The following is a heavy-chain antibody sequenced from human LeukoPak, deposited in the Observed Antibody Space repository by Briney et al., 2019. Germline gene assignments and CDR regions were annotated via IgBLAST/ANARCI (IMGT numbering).Heavy chain of an antibody. J-gene: IGHJ6*02. V-gene: IGHV4-39*01. CDR2: VYYSGTT. Sequence: SETLSLTCTVSGDSISTSTYFWDWIRQPPGKGLEWIGSVYYSGTTYYNPSLKRPVTISVDTSKNQVSLKLSSVTAADTAAYYCARYVSIGGWYGYFYGMDVWGRGTTVTVSS. CDR1: GDSISTSTYF. CDR3: ARYVSIGGWYGYFYGMDV. D-gene: IGHD6-19*01.